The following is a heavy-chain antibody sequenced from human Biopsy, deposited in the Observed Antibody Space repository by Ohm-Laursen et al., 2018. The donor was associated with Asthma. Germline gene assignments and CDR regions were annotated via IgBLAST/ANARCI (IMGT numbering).Heavy chain of an antibody. CDR1: GFTFRNFG. J-gene: IGHJ4*02. D-gene: IGHD2-21*01. Sequence: SLRIPCTAPGFTFRNFGMHWVRQDQGKWLEWVALISSDVTEWHADSVKGRFTISRDNSKDTLDLQMNSLRGDDTAVYYCVRWRSGYPDHYSDFWGLGTLVTVSS. CDR3: VRWRSGYPDHYSDF. CDR2: ISSDVTE. V-gene: IGHV3-30*03.